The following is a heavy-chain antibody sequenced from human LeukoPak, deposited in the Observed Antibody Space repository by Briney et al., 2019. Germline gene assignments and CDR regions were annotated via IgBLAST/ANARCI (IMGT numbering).Heavy chain of an antibody. J-gene: IGHJ4*02. Sequence: SETLSLTCTVSGGTISDYYWSWIRQPPGKGLEWIGQIHYSGSTSYNPSLQSRVTISVDTSKNQFSLKLNSVTAADTALYYCASTSSSFNIGARQASFGYWGQGTLVTVSS. CDR2: IHYSGST. D-gene: IGHD6-6*01. V-gene: IGHV4-59*08. CDR3: ASTSSSFNIGARQASFGY. CDR1: GGTISDYY.